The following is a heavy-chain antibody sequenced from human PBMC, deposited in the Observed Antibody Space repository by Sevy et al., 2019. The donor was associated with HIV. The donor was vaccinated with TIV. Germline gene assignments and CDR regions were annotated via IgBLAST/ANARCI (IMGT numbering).Heavy chain of an antibody. J-gene: IGHJ6*02. Sequence: GGSLRLSCAASRFTFSSYWMSWVRQAPGKGLEWVANINQDGGEKYHMDSVKGRFTISRDNFKNTLYLQMNSLTTEDTAVYYCARPRANYVDHYFFYAMDVWGQGTTVTVSS. CDR3: ARPRANYVDHYFFYAMDV. V-gene: IGHV3-7*01. CDR2: INQDGGEK. CDR1: RFTFSSYW. D-gene: IGHD4-17*01.